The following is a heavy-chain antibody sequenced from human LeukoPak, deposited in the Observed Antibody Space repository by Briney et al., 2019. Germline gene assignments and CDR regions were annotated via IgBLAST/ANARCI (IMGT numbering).Heavy chain of an antibody. CDR1: GYTFTSYY. V-gene: IGHV1-69*04. D-gene: IGHD2-2*01. CDR2: IIPILGIA. J-gene: IGHJ6*02. Sequence: SVKVSCKASGYTFTSYYMHWVRQAPGQGLEWMGRIIPILGIANYAQKFQGRVTITADKSTSTAYMELSSLRSEDTAVYYCARVSAVVPAAIIYYGMDVWGQGTTVTVSS. CDR3: ARVSAVVPAAIIYYGMDV.